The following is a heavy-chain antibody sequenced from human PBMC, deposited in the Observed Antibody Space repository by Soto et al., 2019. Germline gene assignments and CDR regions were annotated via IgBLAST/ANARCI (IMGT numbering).Heavy chain of an antibody. CDR1: GSGFISSG. CDR2: IVVASGQT. J-gene: IGHJ6*02. D-gene: IGHD2-15*01. CDR3: SADRPDIGVGWWV. V-gene: IGHV1-58*02. Sequence: SVKVSCKASGSGFISSGIQWVRQAHGQRLEWIGWIVVASGQTNYAQNFRGRVAITRDTSTATAYIELTGLTSEDTAVYFCSADRPDIGVGWWVWGQGTTVTAP.